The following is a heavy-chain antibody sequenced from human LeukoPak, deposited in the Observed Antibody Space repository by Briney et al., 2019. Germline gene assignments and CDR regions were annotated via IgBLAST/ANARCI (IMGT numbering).Heavy chain of an antibody. CDR1: GFTFDAFG. Sequence: GGSLRLSCAASGFTFDAFGMTWVRQAPGKGLEWVSAIRGDAGSTGYADSVKGRFTISRDNAKNSLYLQMNSLRVEDTALYYCARVWTWGSGNYFDNWGQGTLVTVSS. V-gene: IGHV3-20*04. CDR2: IRGDAGST. CDR3: ARVWTWGSGNYFDN. J-gene: IGHJ4*02. D-gene: IGHD7-27*01.